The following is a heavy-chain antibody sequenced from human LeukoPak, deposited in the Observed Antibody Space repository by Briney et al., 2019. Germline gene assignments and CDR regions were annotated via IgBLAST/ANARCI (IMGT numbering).Heavy chain of an antibody. Sequence: PGGSLRLSCAASGFTFSDHYMDWVRQAPGKGLEWVGRTRNKANSYTTEYAASVKGRFTISRDDSKNSLYLRMDSLKTEDTAVYYCARGGDWTDYWGQGTLVTVSS. CDR3: ARGGDWTDY. D-gene: IGHD2-21*02. CDR2: TRNKANSYTT. J-gene: IGHJ4*02. CDR1: GFTFSDHY. V-gene: IGHV3-72*01.